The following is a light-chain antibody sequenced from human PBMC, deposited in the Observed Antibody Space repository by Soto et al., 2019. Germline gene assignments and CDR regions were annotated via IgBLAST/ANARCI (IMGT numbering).Light chain of an antibody. Sequence: ETVLTQSPGTLSLSPGERATLSCRASQSFRGLLAWYQQKPGQAPRLLIYGASNRATGIPARFSGSGSGTEFTLTINSLQSEDFAVYYCQQYNNWPRTFGQGTKVDI. CDR1: QSFRGL. CDR2: GAS. V-gene: IGKV3D-15*01. CDR3: QQYNNWPRT. J-gene: IGKJ1*01.